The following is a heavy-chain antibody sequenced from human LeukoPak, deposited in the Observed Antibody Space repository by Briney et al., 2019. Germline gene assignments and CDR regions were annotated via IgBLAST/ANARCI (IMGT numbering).Heavy chain of an antibody. Sequence: GGSLILFCGASGFTFSSCSMNWVRQAPGKGLEGISSISSSSSYIYYADSVEGRFTISRDNAKNSLYLYINSLRAEDTAVYYCARDGYCTNCVCYGWFDPWGQGTLVTVSS. CDR3: ARDGYCTNCVCYGWFDP. V-gene: IGHV3-21*01. D-gene: IGHD2-8*01. J-gene: IGHJ5*02. CDR1: GFTFSSCS. CDR2: ISSSSSYI.